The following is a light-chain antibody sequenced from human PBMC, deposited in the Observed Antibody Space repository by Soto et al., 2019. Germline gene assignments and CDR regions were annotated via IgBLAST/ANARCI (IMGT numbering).Light chain of an antibody. V-gene: IGKV3-15*01. CDR3: QQYNNWPRT. Sequence: EIMMTQSPATLSVSPGERATLSCRANQSVSSNLAWYQQKPGQAPRLLIYDASTRATSIPARFSGSGSGTEFTLTISSLQSEDFAVYYCQQYNNWPRTFGQGTKVEIK. CDR1: QSVSSN. J-gene: IGKJ1*01. CDR2: DAS.